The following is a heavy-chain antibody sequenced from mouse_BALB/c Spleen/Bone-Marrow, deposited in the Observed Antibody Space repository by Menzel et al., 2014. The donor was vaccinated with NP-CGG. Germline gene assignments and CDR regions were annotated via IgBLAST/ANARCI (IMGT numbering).Heavy chain of an antibody. V-gene: IGHV7-3*02. D-gene: IGHD4-1*01. CDR3: TRDMGGILFDS. J-gene: IGHJ2*01. CDR2: TRNKAYGYTT. CDR1: GFTFIDYY. Sequence: EVKLVESGGGLVQPGGSLRLSCVTSGFTFIDYYMNWVRQPPGKALEWVGFTRNKAYGYTTEYSASVKGRFTISRDNSQSILYLQMNTLRAEDSATYYCTRDMGGILFDSWGQGTTLTVSS.